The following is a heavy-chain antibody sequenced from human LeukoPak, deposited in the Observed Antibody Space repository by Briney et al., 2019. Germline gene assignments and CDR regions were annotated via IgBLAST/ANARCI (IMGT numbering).Heavy chain of an antibody. CDR3: ATYSSLNRREFQF. Sequence: GGSLRLPCEGSGFTFSNYWMGWVRQAPGKGLQWVANIKTDGSEKYYVDSVKGRFTISRDNAKNSLYLQMNSLRAEDTAVYYCATYSSLNRREFQFWGQGTLLTVSS. D-gene: IGHD3-22*01. CDR2: IKTDGSEK. V-gene: IGHV3-7*01. J-gene: IGHJ1*01. CDR1: GFTFSNYW.